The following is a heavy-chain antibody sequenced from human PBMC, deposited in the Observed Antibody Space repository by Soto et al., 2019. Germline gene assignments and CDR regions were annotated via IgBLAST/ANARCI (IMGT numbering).Heavy chain of an antibody. CDR1: GGTFSSYA. V-gene: IGHV1-69*12. CDR3: ARVGDYYDSSGYYYYYYGMDV. D-gene: IGHD3-22*01. J-gene: IGHJ6*02. Sequence: QVQLVQSGAEVKKPGSSVKVSCKASGGTFSSYAISWVRQAPGQGLEWMGGIIPIFGTANYAQKFQGRVTITADESTSTAYMELSSLRSEDTAVYYCARVGDYYDSSGYYYYYYGMDVWGQGTTVTVSS. CDR2: IIPIFGTA.